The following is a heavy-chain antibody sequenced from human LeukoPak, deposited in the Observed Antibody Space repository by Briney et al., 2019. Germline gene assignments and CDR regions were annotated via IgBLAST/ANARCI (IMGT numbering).Heavy chain of an antibody. J-gene: IGHJ5*02. CDR1: GFTFSSYG. Sequence: GGTLRLSCAASGFTFSSYGMRWVRQAPGKGLERVAFIRHDGSNKYYADSVKGRFTISRDNSKNTLYLQMNSLRAEDTAVYYCAKEIYDSSPFDHWGQGTLVTVSS. CDR2: IRHDGSNK. V-gene: IGHV3-30*02. D-gene: IGHD3-22*01. CDR3: AKEIYDSSPFDH.